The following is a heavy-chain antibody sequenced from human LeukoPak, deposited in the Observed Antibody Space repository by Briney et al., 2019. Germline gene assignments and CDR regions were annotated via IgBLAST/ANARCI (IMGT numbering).Heavy chain of an antibody. J-gene: IGHJ6*02. D-gene: IGHD3-10*01. CDR2: ISGSGGST. CDR1: GFTFSSYA. Sequence: GGSLRLSCAASGFTFSSYAMSWVRQAPGKGLEWVSAISGSGGSTYYADSVKGRFTISRDNSKNMLYLQMNSLRAEDTAVYYCAKASALLWFGGSNGMDVWGQGTTVTVSS. V-gene: IGHV3-23*01. CDR3: AKASALLWFGGSNGMDV.